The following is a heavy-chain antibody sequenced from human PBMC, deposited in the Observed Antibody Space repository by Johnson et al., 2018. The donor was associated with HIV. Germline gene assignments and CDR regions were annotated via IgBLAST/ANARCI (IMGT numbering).Heavy chain of an antibody. V-gene: IGHV3-66*03. Sequence: VQLVESGGGLIQPGGSLILSCAASGFPVSSNYMSWVRQAPGKGLEWVSVIYSGGSTYYADSVKGRFTISRDNSKNPLYLQMNSLRAEDTAVYYCARGHLARAGTGDAFDIWGQGTMVTVSS. CDR1: GFPVSSNY. D-gene: IGHD6-19*01. CDR2: IYSGGST. J-gene: IGHJ3*02. CDR3: ARGHLARAGTGDAFDI.